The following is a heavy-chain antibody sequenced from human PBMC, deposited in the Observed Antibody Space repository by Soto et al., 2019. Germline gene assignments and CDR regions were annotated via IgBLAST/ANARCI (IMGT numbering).Heavy chain of an antibody. V-gene: IGHV4-34*01. CDR2: INHSGST. CDR3: ARGRTATVTKVYLNY. J-gene: IGHJ4*02. CDR1: GGSFLGYY. D-gene: IGHD4-17*01. Sequence: SETLSLTCGVYGGSFLGYYWSWIRQPPGKGLEWIGEINHSGSTSYNPSLKSRVTISVDTSKNQFSLKLSSVTAADTAVYYCARGRTATVTKVYLNYWGQGTLVTVS.